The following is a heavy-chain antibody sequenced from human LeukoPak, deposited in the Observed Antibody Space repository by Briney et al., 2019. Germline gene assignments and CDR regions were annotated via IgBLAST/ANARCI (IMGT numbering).Heavy chain of an antibody. CDR3: AKDGYYYGSGRGWFDP. D-gene: IGHD3-10*01. CDR2: ISGSGGST. V-gene: IGHV3-23*01. Sequence: GGSLRLFCAASGFTFSSYAMSWVRQAPGKGLEWVSAISGSGGSTYYADSVKGRFTISRDNSKNTLYLQMNSLRAEDTAVYYCAKDGYYYGSGRGWFDPWGQGTLVTVSS. J-gene: IGHJ5*02. CDR1: GFTFSSYA.